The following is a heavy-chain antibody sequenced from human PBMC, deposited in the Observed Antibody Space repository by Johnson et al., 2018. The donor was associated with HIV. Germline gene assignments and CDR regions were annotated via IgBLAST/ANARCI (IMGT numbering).Heavy chain of an antibody. CDR3: AKGFRIAAAGGDDGFDI. CDR2: ISGSAYNT. CDR1: GFTFSSYA. Sequence: VQLVESGGGFVQPGGSLRLSCAASGFTFSSYAMSWVRQAPGKGLEWVSAISGSAYNTYYAESVKGRLTIPRDNSTNTVYLQMNRLRVEDTAIYYCAKGFRIAAAGGDDGFDIWGQGTMVTVSS. J-gene: IGHJ3*02. D-gene: IGHD6-13*01. V-gene: IGHV3-23*04.